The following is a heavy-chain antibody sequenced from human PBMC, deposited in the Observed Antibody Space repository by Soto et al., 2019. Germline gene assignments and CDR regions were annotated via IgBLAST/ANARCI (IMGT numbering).Heavy chain of an antibody. D-gene: IGHD2-21*02. CDR2: IYWDDDK. V-gene: IGHV2-5*02. CDR3: VQSRCGGDCLQSYSSHSYYGLDV. J-gene: IGHJ6*02. Sequence: QITLKESGPTLVKPTQTLTLTCTFSGFSLSTTGVGVGWIRQPPGKALEWLALIYWDDDKRYNPSLNSRLTITKDTSKNQVVLAITTMDPVDTATFYCVQSRCGGDCLQSYSSHSYYGLDVWGQGTTVTVSS. CDR1: GFSLSTTGVG.